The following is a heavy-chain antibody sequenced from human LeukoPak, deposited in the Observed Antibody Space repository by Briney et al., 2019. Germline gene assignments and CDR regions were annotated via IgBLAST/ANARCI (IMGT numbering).Heavy chain of an antibody. Sequence: SETLSLTRTVSGGSISSYYWSWIRQPPGRGLEWIGYIYYSGSTNYNPSLKSRVTISVDTSKNQFSLKLSSVTAADTAVYYCARHSSDYDFWSGYPYYFDYWGQGTLVTVSS. V-gene: IGHV4-59*08. D-gene: IGHD3-3*01. CDR1: GGSISSYY. CDR2: IYYSGST. CDR3: ARHSSDYDFWSGYPYYFDY. J-gene: IGHJ4*02.